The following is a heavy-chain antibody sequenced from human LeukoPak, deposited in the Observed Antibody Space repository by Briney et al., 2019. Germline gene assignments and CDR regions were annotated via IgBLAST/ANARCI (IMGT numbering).Heavy chain of an antibody. Sequence: GGSLRLSCAASGFTFDDYAMHWVRQAPGKCLEWVSLISGVGGSTYYADSVKGRFTISRDNSKNSLYLQMNSLRTEDTALYYCEKELAYFQHWGQGTLVTVSS. J-gene: IGHJ1*01. CDR2: ISGVGGST. CDR1: GFTFDDYA. CDR3: EKELAYFQH. V-gene: IGHV3-43*02.